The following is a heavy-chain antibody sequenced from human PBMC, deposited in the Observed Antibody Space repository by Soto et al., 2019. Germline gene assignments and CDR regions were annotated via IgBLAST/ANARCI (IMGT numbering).Heavy chain of an antibody. CDR1: GFTFSTYW. CDR3: ARDPHGIGVEY. Sequence: EVQLVESGGGLVQPGGSLRLSCAASGFTFSTYWIHWVRQAPGKGLVWVSRINPDGSSISYADSVKGRFTISRDNAKNTLYLHMISLRAEDTAVYYCARDPHGIGVEYWGQGTMVTVSS. D-gene: IGHD3-3*01. CDR2: INPDGSSI. J-gene: IGHJ4*02. V-gene: IGHV3-74*01.